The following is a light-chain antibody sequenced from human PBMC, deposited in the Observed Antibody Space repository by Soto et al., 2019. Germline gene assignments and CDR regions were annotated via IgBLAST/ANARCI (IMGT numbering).Light chain of an antibody. J-gene: IGKJ4*01. CDR1: QSVGSTY. CDR2: GAS. Sequence: ELVLTQSPGTLSLSPGERATLSCRASQSVGSTYLAWYQQKPGQAPRLLIFGASSRATGIPDRFSGSGSGTDFTLTISRLEPEDCAVYYGQQRSNWRVTFGGGTKVDIK. CDR3: QQRSNWRVT. V-gene: IGKV3D-20*02.